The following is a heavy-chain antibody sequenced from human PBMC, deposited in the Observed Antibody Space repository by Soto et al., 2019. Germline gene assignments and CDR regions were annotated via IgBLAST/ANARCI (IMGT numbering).Heavy chain of an antibody. CDR1: GGYFHDDY. Sequence: QVQLQQWGAGLLKPSETLSLTCGVYGGYFHDDYCSWIRQSPGKGLERIGEIKRSGNTYYNPSLGSRVSTSIDLSKNQFSLSLTSVTAADTAVYYCARGLTTVYLMRRYYAFDIWSQGTMVTVSS. CDR3: ARGLTTVYLMRRYYAFDI. CDR2: IKRSGNT. D-gene: IGHD4-4*01. J-gene: IGHJ3*02. V-gene: IGHV4-34*01.